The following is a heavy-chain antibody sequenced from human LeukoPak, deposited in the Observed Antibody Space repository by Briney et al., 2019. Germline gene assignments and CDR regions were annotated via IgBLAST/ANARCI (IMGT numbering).Heavy chain of an antibody. CDR3: AKDTGGSSGWYGLSIDY. CDR2: ISGSASDV. V-gene: IGHV3-11*01. Sequence: GGSLRLSCAASGFTFSDSYMTWTRQAPGKGLELLSYISGSASDVNYIDSVRGRFTISRDNAKNSLYLHMNSLTVEDTAVYYCAKDTGGSSGWYGLSIDYWGQGTLVTVSS. D-gene: IGHD6-19*01. CDR1: GFTFSDSY. J-gene: IGHJ4*02.